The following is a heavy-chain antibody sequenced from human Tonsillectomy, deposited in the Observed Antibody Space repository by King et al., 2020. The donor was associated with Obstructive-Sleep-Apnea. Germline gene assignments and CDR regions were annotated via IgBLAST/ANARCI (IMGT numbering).Heavy chain of an antibody. D-gene: IGHD2-21*02. CDR1: GGSISSGGYY. CDR2: IYYSGST. V-gene: IGHV4-31*03. J-gene: IGHJ2*01. CDR3: ATSSVTAISYGNWYFDL. Sequence: QLQESGPGLVKPSQTLSLTCTVSGGSISSGGYYWSWIRQHPGKGLEWIGYIYYSGSTYYNPSLKSRVIISVDTSKNQFSLKLSSVTAADTAVYYCATSSVTAISYGNWYFDLWGRGTLVTVSS.